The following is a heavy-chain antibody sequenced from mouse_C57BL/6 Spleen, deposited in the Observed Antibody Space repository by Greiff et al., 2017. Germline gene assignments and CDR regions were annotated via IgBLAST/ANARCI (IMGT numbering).Heavy chain of an antibody. J-gene: IGHJ2*01. CDR1: GYTFTSYG. CDR2: IYPRSGNT. V-gene: IGHV1-81*01. CDR3: ARRPYYGSTSGYFDY. D-gene: IGHD1-1*01. Sequence: VQLQQSGAELARPGASVKLSCKASGYTFTSYGISWVKQRTGQGLEWIGEIYPRSGNTYYNEKFKGKATLTADKSSSTAYMELRSLTSEDSAVYFCARRPYYGSTSGYFDYWGQGTTLTVSS.